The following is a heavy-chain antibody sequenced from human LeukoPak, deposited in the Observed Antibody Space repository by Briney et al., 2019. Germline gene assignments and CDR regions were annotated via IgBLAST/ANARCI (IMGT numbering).Heavy chain of an antibody. CDR3: ARSTGYYDSSGYLGDWFDP. J-gene: IGHJ5*02. Sequence: ASVTVSCTASGGTFSSYAISWVRQAPGQGLEWMGRIIPILGITNYAQNYQDRVMITADKSTSTAYMELSSLRSEDTAVYYCARSTGYYDSSGYLGDWFDPWGQGTLVTVSS. CDR1: GGTFSSYA. D-gene: IGHD3-22*01. V-gene: IGHV1-69*04. CDR2: IIPILGIT.